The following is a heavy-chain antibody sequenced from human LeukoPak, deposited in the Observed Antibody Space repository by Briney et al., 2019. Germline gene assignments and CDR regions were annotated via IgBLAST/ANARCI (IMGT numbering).Heavy chain of an antibody. J-gene: IGHJ4*02. Sequence: PGGSLRLSCAASGFIVSSNYMNWVRQAPGKGLEWVSVIYSGGSTYYADSVRGRFTVSRDNSKNTLSLQMNSLRPEDTAVYYCARDFSTWYSIDYWGRGTLVTVSS. V-gene: IGHV3-53*05. CDR1: GFIVSSNY. D-gene: IGHD2-15*01. CDR3: ARDFSTWYSIDY. CDR2: IYSGGST.